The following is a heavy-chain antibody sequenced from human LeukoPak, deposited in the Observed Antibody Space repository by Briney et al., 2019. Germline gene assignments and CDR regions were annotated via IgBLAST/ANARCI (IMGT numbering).Heavy chain of an antibody. D-gene: IGHD5-18*01. CDR3: AKGPKTAVGPYMGYHYYMDV. V-gene: IGHV3-23*01. CDR1: GFTFSKYA. CDR2: VNDRGTGT. J-gene: IGHJ6*03. Sequence: QTGGSLRLSCAASGFTFSKYAMSWVRQAPGKGLEWVSTVNDRGTGTYYADSVKGRFTISRDNSKNTLSLQMISLRAEDTALYYCAKGPKTAVGPYMGYHYYMDVWGKGTTVTVSS.